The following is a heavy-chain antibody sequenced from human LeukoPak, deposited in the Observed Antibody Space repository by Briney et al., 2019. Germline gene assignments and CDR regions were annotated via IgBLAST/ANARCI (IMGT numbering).Heavy chain of an antibody. CDR2: ISYDGSNK. D-gene: IGHD3-16*01. V-gene: IGHV3-30*03. CDR1: GFTFSSYG. J-gene: IGHJ4*02. CDR3: ATHVTYGMLDY. Sequence: PGRSLRLSCAASGFTFSSYGMHWVRQAPGKGLEWVAVISYDGSNKYYADSVKGRFTISRDNSKNTLYLQMNSLRAEDTAVYYCATHVTYGMLDYWGQGTLVTVSS.